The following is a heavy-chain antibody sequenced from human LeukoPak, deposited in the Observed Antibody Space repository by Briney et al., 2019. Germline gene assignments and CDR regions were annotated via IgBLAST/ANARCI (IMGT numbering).Heavy chain of an antibody. J-gene: IGHJ4*02. CDR3: VKDGVGSGSFDH. V-gene: IGHV3-64D*09. D-gene: IGHD6-19*01. Sequence: GGALRHSFSASRFPLIKYGMQWVRQAPGRGVEYVAAIRNDGGSTHYADSVKGRFSISRDNSKNTVYLQMSSLRGEDTAVYYCVKDGVGSGSFDHWGQGTLVTVSS. CDR1: RFPLIKYG. CDR2: IRNDGGST.